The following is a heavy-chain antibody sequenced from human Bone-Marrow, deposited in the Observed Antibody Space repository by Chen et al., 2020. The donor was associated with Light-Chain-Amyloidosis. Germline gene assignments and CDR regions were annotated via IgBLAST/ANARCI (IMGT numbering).Heavy chain of an antibody. D-gene: IGHD3-3*01. CDR1: GFTLTGSA. CDR3: AAMGVEKALTSHLADY. Sequence: QMQLVQSGPEVRKPGTSVKVSCKASGFTLTGSAVQWVRQTRGQRLGLIGWVVVGNGNTHYAQKFQETVIITRDMSTGTAYMELGSLGSEDTAVYYCAAMGVEKALTSHLADYWGQGTPVTVSS. J-gene: IGHJ4*02. V-gene: IGHV1-58*01. CDR2: VVVGNGNT.